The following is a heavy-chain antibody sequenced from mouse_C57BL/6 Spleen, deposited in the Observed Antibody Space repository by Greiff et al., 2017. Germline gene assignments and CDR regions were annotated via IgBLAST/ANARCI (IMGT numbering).Heavy chain of an antibody. CDR1: GFSLTGYG. Sequence: QVQLKQSGPGLVQPSPSLSITCTVSGFSLTGYGVHWVRQPPGKGLEWLGVIWSGGSTDYNAAFISRLSISKDNSKSQVFFKMNSLQADDTAIYYCAKGVLPYWYFDVWGTGTTVTVSS. CDR2: IWSGGST. J-gene: IGHJ1*03. V-gene: IGHV2-4*01. D-gene: IGHD5-5*01. CDR3: AKGVLPYWYFDV.